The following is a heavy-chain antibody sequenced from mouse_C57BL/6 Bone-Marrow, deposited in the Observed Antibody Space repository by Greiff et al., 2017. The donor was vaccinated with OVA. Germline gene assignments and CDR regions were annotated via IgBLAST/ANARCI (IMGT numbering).Heavy chain of an antibody. CDR3: AREGITTVDAMDY. CDR1: GYTFTSYW. J-gene: IGHJ4*01. CDR2: IDPSDSST. D-gene: IGHD1-1*01. Sequence: QVQLQQPGAELVRPGTSVKLSCKASGYTFTSYWMHWVKQRPGQGLEWIGVIDPSDSSTNYNQKFKGKATLTVDTSSSTAYMQLSSLTSEDSAVYDCAREGITTVDAMDYWGQGTSVTVSS. V-gene: IGHV1-59*01.